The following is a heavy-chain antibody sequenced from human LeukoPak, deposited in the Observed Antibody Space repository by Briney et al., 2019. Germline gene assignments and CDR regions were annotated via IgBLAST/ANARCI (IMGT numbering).Heavy chain of an antibody. CDR2: ISAYNGNT. V-gene: IGHV1-18*04. CDR3: ARDRLYGSGALNWFDP. J-gene: IGHJ5*02. D-gene: IGHD3-10*01. Sequence: ASVKVSCKASGYTFTGYYMHWVRQAPGQGLEWMGWISAYNGNTNYAQKLQGRVTMTTDTSTSTAYMELRSLRSDDTAVYYCARDRLYGSGALNWFDPWGQGTLVTVSS. CDR1: GYTFTGYY.